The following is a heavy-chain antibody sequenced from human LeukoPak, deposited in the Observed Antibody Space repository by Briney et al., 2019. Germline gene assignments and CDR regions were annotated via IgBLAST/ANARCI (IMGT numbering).Heavy chain of an antibody. Sequence: SETLSLTCTVSGGSISSYYWSWIRQPPGKGLEWVGYIFYSGSTNYNPSLKSRVTISVDTSKNQFSLNLSSVTAADTAMYYCARHGRNSGAPNYWGQGTLVTVSS. CDR3: ARHGRNSGAPNY. V-gene: IGHV4-59*08. CDR2: IFYSGST. J-gene: IGHJ4*02. D-gene: IGHD6-19*01. CDR1: GGSISSYY.